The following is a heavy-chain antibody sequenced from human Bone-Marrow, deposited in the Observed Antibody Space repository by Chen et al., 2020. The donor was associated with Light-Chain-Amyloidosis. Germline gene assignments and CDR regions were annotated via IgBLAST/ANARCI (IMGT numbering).Heavy chain of an antibody. CDR3: ARINSGWDSVPHYYFDY. CDR2: IFSSGTT. J-gene: IGHJ4*02. V-gene: IGHV4-30-4*01. Sequence: QVQLQESGPGLVKPSQTLSLTCTVSGGSISGGDYYWSWIRQPPGKGLEWIAYIFSSGTTYYNSSLKSRISISLDTSKNQLSLNLSSVTAADTAVYFWARINSGWDSVPHYYFDYLGQGILVTVSS. D-gene: IGHD6-19*01. CDR1: GGSISGGDYY.